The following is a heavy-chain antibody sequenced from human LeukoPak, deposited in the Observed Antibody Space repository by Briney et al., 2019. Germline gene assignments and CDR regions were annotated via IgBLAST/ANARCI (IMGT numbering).Heavy chain of an antibody. J-gene: IGHJ5*02. D-gene: IGHD1-7*01. Sequence: SETLSLTCAVSGGSISSSNWWSWVRQPPGKGLEWIGEIYHSGSTNYNPSLKSRVTISVDTSKNQFSLKLSSVTAADTAVYYCARFNWNYVGSNWFDPWGQGTLVTVSS. CDR3: ARFNWNYVGSNWFDP. CDR1: GGSISSSNW. V-gene: IGHV4-4*02. CDR2: IYHSGST.